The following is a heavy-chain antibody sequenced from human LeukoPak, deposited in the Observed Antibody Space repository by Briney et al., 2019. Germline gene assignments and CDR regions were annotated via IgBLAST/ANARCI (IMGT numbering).Heavy chain of an antibody. CDR1: GGSISSYY. V-gene: IGHV4-4*07. CDR2: IYTSGST. Sequence: PSETLSLTCTVSGGSISSYYWSWIRQPAGKGLEWIGRIYTSGSTNYNPSLKSRVTMSVDTSKNQFSLKLSSVTAADTAVYYCARTTMIEGLNWFDPWGQGTLVTVSS. CDR3: ARTTMIEGLNWFDP. J-gene: IGHJ5*02. D-gene: IGHD3-22*01.